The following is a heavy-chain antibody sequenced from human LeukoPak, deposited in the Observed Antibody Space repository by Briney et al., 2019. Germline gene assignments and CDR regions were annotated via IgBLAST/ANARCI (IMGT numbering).Heavy chain of an antibody. Sequence: PGGSQRLSCAASGFTFSSYAMSWVRQAPGKGLEWVSSISGGGGGAYYADTVKGRFTVSRDNSKNTLYLLLNSLRAEDTAVYYCAKRSSPGTYYFDYWGQGTLVTVSS. J-gene: IGHJ4*02. CDR3: AKRSSPGTYYFDY. CDR2: ISGGGGGA. V-gene: IGHV3-23*01. D-gene: IGHD6-13*01. CDR1: GFTFSSYA.